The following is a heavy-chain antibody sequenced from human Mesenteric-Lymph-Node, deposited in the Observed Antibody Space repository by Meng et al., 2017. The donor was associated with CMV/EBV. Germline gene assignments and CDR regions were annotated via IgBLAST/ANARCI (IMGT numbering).Heavy chain of an antibody. D-gene: IGHD1-7*01. J-gene: IGHJ5*02. CDR2: ISYDGSNK. CDR1: GFTFSSYA. Sequence: GGSLRLSCAASGFTFSSYAMHWVRQAPGKGLEWVAVISYDGSNKYYADSVKGRFTISRDNSKNTLYLQMNSLRAEDTAVYYCARDHVVWELRGEMRFDPWGQGTLDTVSS. CDR3: ARDHVVWELRGEMRFDP. V-gene: IGHV3-30-3*01.